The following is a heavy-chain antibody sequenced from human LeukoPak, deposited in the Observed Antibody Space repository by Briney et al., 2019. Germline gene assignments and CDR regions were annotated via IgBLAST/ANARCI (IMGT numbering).Heavy chain of an antibody. CDR2: IYHSGST. CDR1: GGSISSSNW. V-gene: IGHV4-4*02. Sequence: SGTLSLTCAVSGGSISSSNWWSWVRQPPGKGLEWIGEIYHSGSTNYNPSLKGRVTISVDKSKNQFSLKLSSVTAADTAVYYCARVTIAAAGLDYWGQGTLVTVSS. D-gene: IGHD6-13*01. CDR3: ARVTIAAAGLDY. J-gene: IGHJ4*02.